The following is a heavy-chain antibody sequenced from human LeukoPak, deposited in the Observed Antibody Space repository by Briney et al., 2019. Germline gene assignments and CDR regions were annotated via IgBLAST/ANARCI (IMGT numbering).Heavy chain of an antibody. J-gene: IGHJ3*02. CDR2: IYSGGST. D-gene: IGHD2-2*01. Sequence: GRSLRLSCAASGFTVSSNYMSWVRQAPGKGLEWVSVIYSGGSTYYADSVKGRFTISRDNSKNTLYLQMNSLRVEDTAVYYCARDWDCTSSSCYDAFDIWGQGTMVTVSS. CDR1: GFTVSSNY. V-gene: IGHV3-53*01. CDR3: ARDWDCTSSSCYDAFDI.